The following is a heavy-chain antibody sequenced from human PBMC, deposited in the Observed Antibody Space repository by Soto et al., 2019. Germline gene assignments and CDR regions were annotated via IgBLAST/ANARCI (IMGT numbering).Heavy chain of an antibody. D-gene: IGHD1-26*01. CDR1: GFTFRNYG. Sequence: EVQVLESGGGLVQPGGSLRLSCAASGFTFRNYGMSWVRQAPGKGLEWVSAISSSGGSTYYADSVKGRFTISRDNSKNMLQLQMNSLRAEDTAVYYCAKGGTYPDYWGQGTLVTGSS. CDR2: ISSSGGST. CDR3: AKGGTYPDY. V-gene: IGHV3-23*01. J-gene: IGHJ4*02.